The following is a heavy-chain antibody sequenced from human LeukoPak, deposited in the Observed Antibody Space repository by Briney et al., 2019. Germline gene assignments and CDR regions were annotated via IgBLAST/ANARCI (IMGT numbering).Heavy chain of an antibody. CDR1: GFIFNHHA. V-gene: IGHV3-33*06. CDR3: AKDAQRGFDYSNSLEY. J-gene: IGHJ4*02. Sequence: PGGSLRLSCAASGFIFNHHAMHWVRQAPGKGLEWVAVIWGDKSNKFYADSVRGRFTISRDDSRKTVYLQMERMTAEDTAIYYCAKDAQRGFDYSNSLEYWGQGALVTVAS. D-gene: IGHD4-11*01. CDR2: IWGDKSNK.